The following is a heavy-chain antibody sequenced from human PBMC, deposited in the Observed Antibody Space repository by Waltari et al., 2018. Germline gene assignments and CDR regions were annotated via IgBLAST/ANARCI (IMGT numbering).Heavy chain of an antibody. CDR2: IYHSGST. CDR1: GYSISSGYY. Sequence: QVQLQESGPGLVKPSETLSLTCAVSGYSISSGYYWGWIRQPPGKGLEWIGSIYHSGSTYYNPSLKSRVTISVDTSKNQFFLKLSSVTAADTAVYYCARLTVTTPYFDYWGQGTLVTVSS. J-gene: IGHJ4*02. D-gene: IGHD4-17*01. V-gene: IGHV4-38-2*01. CDR3: ARLTVTTPYFDY.